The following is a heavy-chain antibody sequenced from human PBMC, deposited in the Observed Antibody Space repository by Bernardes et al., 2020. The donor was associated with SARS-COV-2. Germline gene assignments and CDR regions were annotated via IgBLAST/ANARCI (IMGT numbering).Heavy chain of an antibody. V-gene: IGHV1-18*04. CDR2: ISTENGKT. Sequence: ASVKVSCKAFGYTFISHGISWVRQAPGQGLEWMGWISTENGKTNYARRLQGRLIMTTETSTSTAYLELRSLGYDDTGIYYCAREYISGWGPFGHLVQGAVVTVSS. J-gene: IGHJ4*02. CDR3: AREYISGWGPFGH. D-gene: IGHD3-22*01. CDR1: GYTFISHG.